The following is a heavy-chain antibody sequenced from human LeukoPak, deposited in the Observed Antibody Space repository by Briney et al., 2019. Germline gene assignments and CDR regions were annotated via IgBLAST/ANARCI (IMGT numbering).Heavy chain of an antibody. J-gene: IGHJ4*02. CDR1: GGSFSGYY. CDR2: INHSGST. Sequence: PSETLSLTCAVYGGSFSGYYWSWIRQPPGKGLEWIGEINHSGSTNSNPSLKSRVTISVDTSKNQFSLKLSSVTAADTAVYYCARGTRDGRFDYWGQGTLVTVSS. V-gene: IGHV4-34*01. CDR3: ARGTRDGRFDY.